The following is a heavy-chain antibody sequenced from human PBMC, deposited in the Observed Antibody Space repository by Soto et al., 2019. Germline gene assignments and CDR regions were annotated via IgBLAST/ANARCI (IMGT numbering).Heavy chain of an antibody. CDR2: INAGNGNT. V-gene: IGHV1-3*01. Sequence: QVQLVQSGAEVKKPGASVKVSCKASGYTFISYAMHWVRQAPGHRLEWMGWINAGNGNTQYSQKFQGRVTITRDTSASTAYMELSSLRSEDTAVYYCASRRPYSYGMDVWGQGSTVTVSS. D-gene: IGHD2-21*01. J-gene: IGHJ6*02. CDR1: GYTFISYA. CDR3: ASRRPYSYGMDV.